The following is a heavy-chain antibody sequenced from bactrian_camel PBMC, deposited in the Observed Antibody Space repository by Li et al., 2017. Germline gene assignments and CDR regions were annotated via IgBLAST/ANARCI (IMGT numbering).Heavy chain of an antibody. CDR2: IDVDGAT. CDR1: GYVHSTLC. CDR3: AAAICPYCRSNYCGLRDGVDSQYNY. V-gene: IGHV3S6*01. Sequence: HVQLVESGGGSVQAGGSLTLSCTASGYVHSTLCMGWFRQAPGKEREGVGGIDVDGATSYANSVKGRFTISQDNAKNTLYLQMDSLEPDDTAVYYCAAAICPYCRSNYCGLRDGVDSQYNYWGRGTQVTVSS. J-gene: IGHJ4*01. D-gene: IGHD2*01.